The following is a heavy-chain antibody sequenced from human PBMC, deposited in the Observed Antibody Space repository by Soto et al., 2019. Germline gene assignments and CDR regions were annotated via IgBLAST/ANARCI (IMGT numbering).Heavy chain of an antibody. D-gene: IGHD3-10*01. CDR1: GFTFSSFA. CDR3: ARGFSAVKGSPPDF. CDR2: ISGSGGST. V-gene: IGHV3-23*01. Sequence: EMQLLESGGGLVQPGGSLRLSCAASGFTFSSFAMSWVRQAPGKGLDWVSAISGSGGSTYSADSVKGQFTISRDNSNNTLYLQMSSLRAEDTAGYYSARGFSAVKGSPPDFWGQGSLVTVSS. J-gene: IGHJ4*02.